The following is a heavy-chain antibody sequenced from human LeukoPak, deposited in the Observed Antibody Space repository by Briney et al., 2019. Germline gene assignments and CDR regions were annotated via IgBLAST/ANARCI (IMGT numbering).Heavy chain of an antibody. V-gene: IGHV5-51*01. J-gene: IGHJ4*02. CDR1: GYSFTDYW. CDR3: ARRYSTDSIDY. Sequence: GESLKISCKGSGYSFTDYWIGWVRQMPGKGLEWTGITYPGDSDTRYSPSFQGQVTFSADKSISTAYLQWSSLKASDTAMYYCARRYSTDSIDYWGQGTLIIVSS. D-gene: IGHD6-13*01. CDR2: TYPGDSDT.